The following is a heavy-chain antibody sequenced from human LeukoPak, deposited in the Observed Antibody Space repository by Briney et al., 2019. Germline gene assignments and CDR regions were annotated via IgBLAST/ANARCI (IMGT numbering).Heavy chain of an antibody. D-gene: IGHD6-13*01. V-gene: IGHV4-30-4*08. J-gene: IGHJ4*02. CDR3: AREGEIAAAGTFRH. Sequence: SQTLSVTCTVSGGSISSGDYYWSWIRQPPGKGLEWIGYIYYSGSTYYNPSLKSRVTISVDTSKNQFSLKLSSVTAADTAVYYCAREGEIAAAGTFRHWGQGTLVTVSS. CDR1: GGSISSGDYY. CDR2: IYYSGST.